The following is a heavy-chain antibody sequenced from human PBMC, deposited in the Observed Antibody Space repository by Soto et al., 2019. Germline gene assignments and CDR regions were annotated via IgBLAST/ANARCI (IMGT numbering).Heavy chain of an antibody. CDR1: GGSISSGGYY. V-gene: IGHV4-31*03. CDR2: SYYSGST. D-gene: IGHD2-15*01. CDR3: ARDSVVVVPSARYCSGGSCYPENYYYMHV. Sequence: QMQLQESGPGLVKPSQTLSLTCTVSGGSISSGGYYWSWIRQHPGKGLEWIGYSYYSGSTYYNPSIKSRDTISVDTSNNQCSLNLSSVTAADTAVYYCARDSVVVVPSARYCSGGSCYPENYYYMHVWGKGTTVPVSS. J-gene: IGHJ6*03.